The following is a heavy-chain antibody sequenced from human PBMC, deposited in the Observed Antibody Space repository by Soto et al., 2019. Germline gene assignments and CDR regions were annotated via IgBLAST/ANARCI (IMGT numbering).Heavy chain of an antibody. Sequence: SVKVSCKASGGAFGRYSVSWVRQAPGQGLEWIGGVIPAFNTSNYSLKFQGRVAIFADLSTSTVFMELRSLRSGDTALYYCARGDEMTAVTIFEYWGQGTLVTVSS. CDR2: VIPAFNTS. D-gene: IGHD4-17*01. CDR3: ARGDEMTAVTIFEY. V-gene: IGHV1-69*13. CDR1: GGAFGRYS. J-gene: IGHJ4*02.